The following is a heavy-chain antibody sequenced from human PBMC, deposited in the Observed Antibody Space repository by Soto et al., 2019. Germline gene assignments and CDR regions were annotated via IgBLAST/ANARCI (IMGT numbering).Heavy chain of an antibody. CDR2: ITSSSSTI. Sequence: GGSLRLSCAASGFTFTSYSMNWVRQAPGKGLEWVSYITSSSSTIYYADSVKGRFTISRDNDKNSLYLQMNSLRAEDTAVYYCVRAECFGCFGFRHWGQGTMVTVSS. D-gene: IGHD3-10*01. CDR1: GFTFTSYS. V-gene: IGHV3-48*01. CDR3: VRAECFGCFGFRH. J-gene: IGHJ1*01.